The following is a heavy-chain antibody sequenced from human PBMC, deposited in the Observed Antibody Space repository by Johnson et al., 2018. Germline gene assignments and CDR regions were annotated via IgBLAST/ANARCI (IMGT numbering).Heavy chain of an antibody. Sequence: QVQLVQSGGGVVQPGRSLRLSCAASGFTFSSYGMHWVRQAPGKGLEWVAVISYDGNNKYYADYVKGRFTISLDNSKNSLYLQMNSLGGEDTAVYYCVHPEQGSERRAEYFQHWGQGTLVTVSS. J-gene: IGHJ1*01. CDR1: GFTFSSYG. CDR2: ISYDGNNK. CDR3: VHPEQGSERRAEYFQH. V-gene: IGHV3-30*03. D-gene: IGHD1-1*01.